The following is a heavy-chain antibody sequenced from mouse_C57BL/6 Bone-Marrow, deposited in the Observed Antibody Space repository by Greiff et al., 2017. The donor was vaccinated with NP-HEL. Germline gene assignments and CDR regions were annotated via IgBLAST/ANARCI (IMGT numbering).Heavy chain of an antibody. Sequence: EVQLQQSGPELVKPGASVKISCKASGYTFTDYYMNWVKQSHGKSLEWIGDINPNNGGTSYNQKFKGTATLTVDKSSSTAYMELRSLTSEDSAFYYFARDNYYGSSLYAMDYWGQGTSVTVSS. J-gene: IGHJ4*01. D-gene: IGHD1-1*01. CDR2: INPNNGGT. CDR3: ARDNYYGSSLYAMDY. CDR1: GYTFTDYY. V-gene: IGHV1-26*01.